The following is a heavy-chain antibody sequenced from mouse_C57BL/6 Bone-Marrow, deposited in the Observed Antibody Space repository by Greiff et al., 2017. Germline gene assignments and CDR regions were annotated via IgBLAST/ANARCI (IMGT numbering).Heavy chain of an antibody. V-gene: IGHV1-59*01. J-gene: IGHJ2*01. CDR2: IDPSDSYT. Sequence: QVQLQQPGAELVRPGTSVKLSCKASGYTFTSYWMHWVKQRPRQGLEWIGVIDPSDSYTNYNQKFKGKATLTVDTSSSTAYMQLSSLTSEDSAVYYCAGSVFDYWGQGTTLTVSS. CDR3: AGSVFDY. D-gene: IGHD1-1*01. CDR1: GYTFTSYW.